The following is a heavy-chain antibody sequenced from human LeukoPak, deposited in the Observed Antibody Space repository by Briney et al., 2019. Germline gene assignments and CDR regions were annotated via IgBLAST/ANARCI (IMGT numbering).Heavy chain of an antibody. Sequence: SETLSLTCTVSGGSISSYYWSWIRQPPGKGLEWIGYIYYSGSTNYNPSLKSRVTMSVDTSKNQFSLKLSSVTAADTAVYYCAGRTTVTTIDYWGQGTLVTVSS. J-gene: IGHJ4*02. CDR3: AGRTTVTTIDY. CDR2: IYYSGST. D-gene: IGHD4-17*01. V-gene: IGHV4-59*01. CDR1: GGSISSYY.